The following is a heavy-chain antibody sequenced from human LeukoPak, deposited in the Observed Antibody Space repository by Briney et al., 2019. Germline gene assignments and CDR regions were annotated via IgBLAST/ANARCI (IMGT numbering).Heavy chain of an antibody. J-gene: IGHJ5*02. CDR3: ARDVLEWMDNWFDP. V-gene: IGHV1-69*05. CDR2: IIPIFGTA. Sequence: GASVKVSCKASGGTFSSYAISWVQQAPGQGLEWMGRIIPIFGTANYAQKFQGRVTITTDESTSTAYMELSSLRSEDTAVYYCARDVLEWMDNWFDPWGQGTLVTVSS. D-gene: IGHD3-3*01. CDR1: GGTFSSYA.